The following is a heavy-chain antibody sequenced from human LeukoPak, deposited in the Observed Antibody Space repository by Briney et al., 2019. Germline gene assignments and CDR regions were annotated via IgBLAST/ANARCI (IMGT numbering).Heavy chain of an antibody. J-gene: IGHJ2*01. CDR3: ARGQQQLVQSFDL. CDR1: GGSFSGYY. Sequence: PSETLSLTCAVYGGSFSGYYWSWIRQPPGKGLEWIGEINHSGSTNYSPSLKSRVTISVDTSKNQFSLKLSSVTAADTAVYYCARGQQQLVQSFDLWGRGTLVTVSS. D-gene: IGHD6-13*01. CDR2: INHSGST. V-gene: IGHV4-34*01.